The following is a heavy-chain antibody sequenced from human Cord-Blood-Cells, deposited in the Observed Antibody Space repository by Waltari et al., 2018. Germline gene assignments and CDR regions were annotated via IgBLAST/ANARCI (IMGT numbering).Heavy chain of an antibody. CDR1: GFTSSTYG. Sequence: QVKLVESGGGVVQPGRSLRLSCAQSGFTSSTYGMHWVRKGPGKGLEWVAVIWYDGSNKYYADSVKGRFTISRDNSKNTLYLQMNSLRAEDTAVYYCARGPAAAPPRGAFDIWGQGTMVTVSS. V-gene: IGHV3-33*01. D-gene: IGHD6-13*01. CDR3: ARGPAAAPPRGAFDI. J-gene: IGHJ3*02. CDR2: IWYDGSNK.